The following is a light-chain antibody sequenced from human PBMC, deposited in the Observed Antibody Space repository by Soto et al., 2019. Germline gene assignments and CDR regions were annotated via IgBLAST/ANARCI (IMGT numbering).Light chain of an antibody. V-gene: IGKV3-20*01. CDR1: QSVSSSY. Sequence: VLTQSPGTLSLSPGERATLSCRASQSVSSSYLAWYQQKPGQPPRLLIYRASSRATGIPDRFSGSGSGTDFTLTISRLEPEDFAVYFCQQCASSAITFGQGTRLAI. J-gene: IGKJ5*01. CDR3: QQCASSAIT. CDR2: RAS.